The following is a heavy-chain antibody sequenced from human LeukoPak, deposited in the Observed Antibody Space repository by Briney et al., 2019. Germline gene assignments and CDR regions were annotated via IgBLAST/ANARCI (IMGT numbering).Heavy chain of an antibody. CDR1: GASIRSSTYY. Sequence: SETLSLTCIVSGASIRSSTYYWGWIRQPPGKGLEWIGYIFYSGSTNYNPSLKSRVTISQDTSKNQFSLKLSSVTAADTAVYYCARGFYIAKNAGVFDMWGQGTMVTVSS. J-gene: IGHJ3*02. D-gene: IGHD1-1*01. V-gene: IGHV4-61*05. CDR2: IFYSGST. CDR3: ARGFYIAKNAGVFDM.